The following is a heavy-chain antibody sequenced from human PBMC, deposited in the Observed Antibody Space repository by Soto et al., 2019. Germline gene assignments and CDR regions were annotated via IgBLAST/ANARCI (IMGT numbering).Heavy chain of an antibody. CDR1: GFTFSGSA. CDR3: IPDIVVVVAAR. D-gene: IGHD2-15*01. CDR2: TTNKSDTYAT. Sequence: GGSLRLSCAASGFTFSGSAIHWVRQASGKGLEWIGLTTNKSDTYATAYVASVRGRFTISRDDSENTAYLQMNSLKTEDTAVYYCIPDIVVVVAARWGQGTLVTVPS. V-gene: IGHV3-73*01. J-gene: IGHJ4*01.